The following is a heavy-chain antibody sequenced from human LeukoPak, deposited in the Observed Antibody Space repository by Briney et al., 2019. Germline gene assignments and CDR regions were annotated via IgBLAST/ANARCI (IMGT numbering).Heavy chain of an antibody. D-gene: IGHD5/OR15-5a*01. Sequence: SGTLSLTCAVYGGSFSGYYWSWIRQPPGKGLEWIGEINHSGSTNYNPSLKSRVTISVDTSKNQFSLKLSSVTAADTAVYYCARGARDIVSFDPWGQGTLVTVSS. CDR1: GGSFSGYY. J-gene: IGHJ5*02. CDR3: ARGARDIVSFDP. CDR2: INHSGST. V-gene: IGHV4-34*01.